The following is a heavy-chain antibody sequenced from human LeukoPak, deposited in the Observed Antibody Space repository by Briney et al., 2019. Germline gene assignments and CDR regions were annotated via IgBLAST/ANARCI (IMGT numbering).Heavy chain of an antibody. D-gene: IGHD6-13*01. Sequence: TETLSPTCAVYGGSFSGYYWRWIRQPPGKGLEWIGEINHSGSTNYNPSLKSRVTISVDTSKNQFSLKLSSVTAADTAVYYCARKGIAAAGTYNWFDPWGQGTLVTVSS. CDR1: GGSFSGYY. CDR3: ARKGIAAAGTYNWFDP. V-gene: IGHV4-34*01. CDR2: INHSGST. J-gene: IGHJ5*02.